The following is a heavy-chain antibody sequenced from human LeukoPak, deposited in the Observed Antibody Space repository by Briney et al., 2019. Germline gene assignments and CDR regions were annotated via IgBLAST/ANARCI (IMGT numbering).Heavy chain of an antibody. V-gene: IGHV4-59*01. CDR1: GGSISSYY. CDR2: IYYSGST. Sequence: PSETLSLTCTVSGGSISSYYWSWIRQPPGKGLEWIGYIYYSGSTNYNPSLKSRVTISVDTSKNQFSLKLSSVTAADTAVYYCAGLHPDYCDYWGQGTLVTVSS. J-gene: IGHJ4*02. CDR3: AGLHPDYCDY.